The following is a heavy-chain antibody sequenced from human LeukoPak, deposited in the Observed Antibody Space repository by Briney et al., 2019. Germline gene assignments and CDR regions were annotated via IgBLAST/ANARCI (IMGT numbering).Heavy chain of an antibody. CDR3: ARKRLRGRQGFDY. Sequence: ASVKASCKASGYTFTGCYMHWVRQAPGQGLEWMGWINPNSGDTSYAQKFQGRVTMTRDTSTSTVYMELSSLRSEDTAVYYCARKRLRGRQGFDYWGQGTLVTVSS. V-gene: IGHV1-2*02. CDR1: GYTFTGCY. D-gene: IGHD6-25*01. CDR2: INPNSGDT. J-gene: IGHJ4*02.